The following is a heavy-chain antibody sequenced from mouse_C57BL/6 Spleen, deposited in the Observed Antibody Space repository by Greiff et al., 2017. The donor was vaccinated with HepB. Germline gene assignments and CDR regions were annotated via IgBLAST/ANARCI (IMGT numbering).Heavy chain of an antibody. J-gene: IGHJ4*01. V-gene: IGHV1-61*01. Sequence: QVQLQQPGAELVRPGSSVKLSCKASGYTFTSYWMDWVKQRPGQGLEWIGNIYPSDSETHYNQKFKDKATLTVDKSSSTAYMQLSSLTSEDSAVYYCARSGSSLYYYAMDYWGQGTSVTVSS. D-gene: IGHD1-1*01. CDR3: ARSGSSLYYYAMDY. CDR2: IYPSDSET. CDR1: GYTFTSYW.